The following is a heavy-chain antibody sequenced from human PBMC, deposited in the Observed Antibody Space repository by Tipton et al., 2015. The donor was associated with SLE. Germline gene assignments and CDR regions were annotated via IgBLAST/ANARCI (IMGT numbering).Heavy chain of an antibody. CDR1: GGSITSHY. CDR2: IYYSGST. J-gene: IGHJ4*02. V-gene: IGHV4-59*11. CDR3: ARDIAAAGHGFFDY. Sequence: TLSLTCTVSGGSITSHYWSWIRQPPGKGLEWIGYIYYSGSTNYNPSLKSRVTISVDSSKNHFSLRLSSVTAADTAVYYCARDIAAAGHGFFDYWGQGTLVTVSS. D-gene: IGHD6-13*01.